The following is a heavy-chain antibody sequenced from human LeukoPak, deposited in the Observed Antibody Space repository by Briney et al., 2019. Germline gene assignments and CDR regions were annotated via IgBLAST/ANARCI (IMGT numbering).Heavy chain of an antibody. D-gene: IGHD3-22*01. Sequence: ASVKVSCKASGYTFTDYYMHWVRQAPGQGLEWLGWINPNSGDTYYAQKFRGRVTMTRDTSISTAYMELSRLRSDDTAIYYCARGDYYDSSGFRWWGQGTLVTVSS. CDR2: INPNSGDT. CDR3: ARGDYYDSSGFRW. CDR1: GYTFTDYY. V-gene: IGHV1-2*02. J-gene: IGHJ4*02.